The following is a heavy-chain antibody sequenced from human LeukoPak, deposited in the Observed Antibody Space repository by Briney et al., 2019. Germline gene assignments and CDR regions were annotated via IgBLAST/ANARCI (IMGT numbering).Heavy chain of an antibody. J-gene: IGHJ4*02. CDR2: ISSSGSTI. Sequence: GGCLRLSCASSGFTFSDYYMSWIRQAPAKGLEWVSYISSSGSTIYYSDSVKGRFTISMDNAKNALYLHINSVMLDDATVYYCARRSLSSSWPRDDYWGQGTLVTVSS. CDR1: GFTFSDYY. D-gene: IGHD6-13*01. V-gene: IGHV3-11*01. CDR3: ARRSLSSSWPRDDY.